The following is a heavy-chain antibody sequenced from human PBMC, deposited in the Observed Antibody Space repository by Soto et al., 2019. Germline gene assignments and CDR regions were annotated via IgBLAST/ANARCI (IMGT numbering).Heavy chain of an antibody. D-gene: IGHD1-1*01. J-gene: IGHJ6*02. V-gene: IGHV1-8*01. CDR2: MNPNSGNT. CDR1: GYTFTSYD. CDR3: ARERTGTTSMDV. Sequence: QVQLVQSGAEVKKPGASVKVSCKASGYTFTSYDINWVRQATGQGLEWMGWMNPNSGNTGYAQKFQGRVTMTRNTSISTAYLELSSLRSEDPAVYYCARERTGTTSMDVWGQGTTVTVSS.